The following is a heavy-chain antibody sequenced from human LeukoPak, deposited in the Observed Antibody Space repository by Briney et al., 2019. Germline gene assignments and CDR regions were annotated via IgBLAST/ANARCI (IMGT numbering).Heavy chain of an antibody. J-gene: IGHJ4*02. CDR3: AIHPNYDVWSGYIKLDY. Sequence: SVKVSGKASGGTFCSFTISWVLEAPGQGMEWKGRIITILGIANYAQTFQGRVTITADGSTSTAYMELSSLRSDDTAVYYCAIHPNYDVWSGYIKLDYSCQGTLVTVST. CDR2: IITILGIA. V-gene: IGHV1-69*02. D-gene: IGHD3-3*01. CDR1: GGTFCSFT.